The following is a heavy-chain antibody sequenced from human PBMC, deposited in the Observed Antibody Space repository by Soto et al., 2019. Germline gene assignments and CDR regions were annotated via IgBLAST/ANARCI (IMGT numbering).Heavy chain of an antibody. CDR2: INPGGVST. V-gene: IGHV1-46*01. J-gene: IGHJ2*01. CDR3: ARGGNGDNVGYWYFDL. Sequence: QVQLVQSGAEVKKPGASVEVSCKASGYTFTTYYIHWVRHAPGQGLEWMGVINPGGVSTKYAQKFQDRVTMPSDTSTNTVYMDLSSLRSEDTAVYFCARGGNGDNVGYWYFDLWGRGTLVPVSP. D-gene: IGHD4-17*01. CDR1: GYTFTTYY.